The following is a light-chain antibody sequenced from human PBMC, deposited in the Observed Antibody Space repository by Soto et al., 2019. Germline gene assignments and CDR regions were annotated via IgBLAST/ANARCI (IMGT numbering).Light chain of an antibody. CDR1: RSVSTN. V-gene: IGKV3-15*01. Sequence: DIILTQSPAIVSVSPGERATLSCRASRSVSTNLAWYQHKHGQAPRLLIYGASTRVTDIPPRFSGSGSGTEFTLTLNYLKSEYFGVYYCQQYDKTVPPVTFGGGTKVEI. CDR2: GAS. J-gene: IGKJ4*01. CDR3: QQYDKTVPPVT.